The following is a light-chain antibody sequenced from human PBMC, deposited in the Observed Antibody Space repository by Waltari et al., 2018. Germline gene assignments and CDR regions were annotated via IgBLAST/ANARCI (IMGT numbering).Light chain of an antibody. V-gene: IGKV3-20*01. J-gene: IGKJ1*01. CDR2: GAS. CDR1: QSVTRA. Sequence: EIVLTQSPGTLSLSPGESATLSCRTSQSVTRALAWYQQKPGQGPRLIIYGASNRATGIPDRFSGSGSGTDFSLTISSLEPEDFAVYYCQHYLRLPVTFGQGTKVEVK. CDR3: QHYLRLPVT.